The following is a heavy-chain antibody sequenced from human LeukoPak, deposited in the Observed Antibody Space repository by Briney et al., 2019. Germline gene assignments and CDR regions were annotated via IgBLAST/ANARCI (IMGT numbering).Heavy chain of an antibody. D-gene: IGHD3-22*01. J-gene: IGHJ4*02. CDR3: ARDIMYYNSSGYPDY. CDR2: NSSSGSTI. CDR1: GFTFSSYE. V-gene: IGHV3-48*03. Sequence: GGSLRLSCAASGFTFSSYEMNWVRQAPGKGLEWVSYNSSSGSTIYYADSVKGRFTISRDNAKNSLYLQMNSLRAEDTAVYYCARDIMYYNSSGYPDYWGQGTLVTVSS.